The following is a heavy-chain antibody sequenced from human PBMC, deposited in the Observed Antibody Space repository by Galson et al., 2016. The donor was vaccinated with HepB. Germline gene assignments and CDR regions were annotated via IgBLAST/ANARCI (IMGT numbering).Heavy chain of an antibody. Sequence: ETLSLTCPVYGQSFSAYYWSWIRQPPGKGLEWIAEISHSGSTNYNPSLKSRVIISPDTSKSQFSLNLSPVTAADTAVYYCARADCTNAVCPLDYWGQGTLVTVSS. J-gene: IGHJ4*02. CDR2: ISHSGST. D-gene: IGHD2-8*01. V-gene: IGHV4-34*01. CDR3: ARADCTNAVCPLDY. CDR1: GQSFSAYY.